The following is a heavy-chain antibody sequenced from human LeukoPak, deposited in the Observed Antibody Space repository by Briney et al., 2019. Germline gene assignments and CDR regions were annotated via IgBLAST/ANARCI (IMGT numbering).Heavy chain of an antibody. CDR1: GFSFSSYE. CDR2: ISTSGTNT. CDR3: ARFGYGGKVDY. Sequence: GGSLRLSCAASGFSFSSYEMNWVRQVPGKGLEWLSYISTSGTNTYYADSVRGRFTISRDNAKNSLFLQMNSLRAEDTALYYCARFGYGGKVDYWGQGTLVTVSS. J-gene: IGHJ4*02. V-gene: IGHV3-48*03. D-gene: IGHD4-23*01.